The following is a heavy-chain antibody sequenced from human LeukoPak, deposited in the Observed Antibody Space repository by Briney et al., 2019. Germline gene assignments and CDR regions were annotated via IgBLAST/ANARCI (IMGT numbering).Heavy chain of an antibody. CDR3: ARIPYGGFDY. V-gene: IGHV4-59*08. CDR2: IYYSGGT. Sequence: SETLSLTCTVSGGSISSSGWSWIRQPPGKGLEWIGYIYYSGGTNYNPSLKSRVTISVDTSKNQFSLKLGSVTAADTAVYYCARIPYGGFDYWGQGTLVTVSS. J-gene: IGHJ4*02. CDR1: GGSISSSG. D-gene: IGHD3-10*01.